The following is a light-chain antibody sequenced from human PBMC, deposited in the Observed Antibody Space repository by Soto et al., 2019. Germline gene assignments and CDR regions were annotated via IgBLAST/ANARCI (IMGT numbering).Light chain of an antibody. CDR1: SRDVGSYNL. CDR2: EGS. CDR3: CSYAGSTSYV. J-gene: IGLJ1*01. Sequence: QSVLTQPASVSGSPGQAITISCTGXSRDVGSYNLVSWYQQHPGKAPKRMIYEGSKRPSGVSNRFSGSKSGNTASLTISGLQAEDEADYYCCSYAGSTSYVFGTRTKLTVL. V-gene: IGLV2-23*01.